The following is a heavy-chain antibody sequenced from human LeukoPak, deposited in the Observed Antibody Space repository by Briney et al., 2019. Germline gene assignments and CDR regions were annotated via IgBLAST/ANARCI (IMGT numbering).Heavy chain of an antibody. V-gene: IGHV5-51*01. CDR3: ARRGALPAAKGQDIWFDP. CDR2: IYPGDSDT. CDR1: GYSFTSYW. Sequence: GESLKISCKGSGYSFTSYWIGWVRQMPGKGLEWMGIIYPGDSDTRYSPSFQGQVTISADKSISTAYLQWSSLKASDTAMYYCARRGALPAAKGQDIWFDPWGQGTLVTVSS. D-gene: IGHD2-2*01. J-gene: IGHJ5*02.